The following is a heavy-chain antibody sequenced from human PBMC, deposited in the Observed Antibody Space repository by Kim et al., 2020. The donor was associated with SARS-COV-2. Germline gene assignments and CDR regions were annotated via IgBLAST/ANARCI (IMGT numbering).Heavy chain of an antibody. CDR2: IWYDGRDK. CDR3: ARGNIVGGITTTDF. Sequence: PGGSLRLSCAASGFTFDAYGMHWVRQAPGKGLEWVAAIWYDGRDKFYADFVKGRFIISRDNLENTLYLEMNSLRVEDTAVYFCARGNIVGGITTTDFWGQGTLVSVSS. D-gene: IGHD1-26*01. CDR1: GFTFDAYG. V-gene: IGHV3-33*01. J-gene: IGHJ4*02.